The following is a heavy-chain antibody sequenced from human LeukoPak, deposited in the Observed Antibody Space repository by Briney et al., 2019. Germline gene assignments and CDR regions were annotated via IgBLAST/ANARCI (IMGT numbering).Heavy chain of an antibody. D-gene: IGHD3-10*01. CDR3: ARAYYGSGRYFDY. CDR1: GGSISSSNW. V-gene: IGHV4-4*02. J-gene: IGHJ4*02. Sequence: PSETLSLTCSVSGGSISSSNWWSWVRQPPGKGLEWIGYIYYSGSTNYNPSLKSRVTISVDTSKNQFSLKLSSVTAADTAVYYCARAYYGSGRYFDYWGQGTLVTVSS. CDR2: IYYSGST.